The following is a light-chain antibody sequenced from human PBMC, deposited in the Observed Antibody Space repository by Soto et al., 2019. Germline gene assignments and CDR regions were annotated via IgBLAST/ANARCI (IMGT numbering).Light chain of an antibody. J-gene: IGLJ1*01. CDR1: TSDVGGYNY. Sequence: QSVLAAPASVTGSPGQSITISCTRTTSDVGGYNYVSWYQQHPGKAPKLINYEVSNRPTGVSNRFSVYKSCHTASLTISGLQSEDEADYFCTSYTSSSTLDVFGTGTKVTVL. CDR2: EVS. V-gene: IGLV2-14*03. CDR3: TSYTSSSTLDV.